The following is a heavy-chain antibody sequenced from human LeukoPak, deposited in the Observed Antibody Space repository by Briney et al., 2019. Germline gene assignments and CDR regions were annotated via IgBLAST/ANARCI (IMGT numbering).Heavy chain of an antibody. V-gene: IGHV3-21*01. Sequence: GGSLRLSCAASGFTFISYTMNWVRQAPGKGLEWVSSISSTSSYIYYADSVKGRFTISRGNAKNLLYLQMNSLRAEDTAVYYCAREGFPAAYDYWGQGTLVTVSS. J-gene: IGHJ4*02. D-gene: IGHD2-15*01. CDR1: GFTFISYT. CDR3: AREGFPAAYDY. CDR2: ISSTSSYI.